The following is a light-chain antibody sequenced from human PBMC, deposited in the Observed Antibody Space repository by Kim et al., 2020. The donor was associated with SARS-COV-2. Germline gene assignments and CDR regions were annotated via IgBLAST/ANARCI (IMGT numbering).Light chain of an antibody. V-gene: IGLV1-44*01. CDR3: VAWDVRVNGPV. Sequence: GQGVPISCSGSSSNIGSNTVNWYQQLPGTAPKLLIYSNNQRPSGVPDRFSGSKSGTSASLAISGLQSEDEADYYCVAWDVRVNGPVFGGGTQLTVL. CDR1: SSNIGSNT. CDR2: SNN. J-gene: IGLJ2*01.